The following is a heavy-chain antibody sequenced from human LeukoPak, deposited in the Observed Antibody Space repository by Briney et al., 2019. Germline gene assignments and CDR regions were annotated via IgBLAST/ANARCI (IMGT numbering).Heavy chain of an antibody. D-gene: IGHD1-1*01. V-gene: IGHV3-23*01. CDR2: TSGSGATT. CDR3: AKDVQSWPTYFDY. CDR1: GFTFSNHA. J-gene: IGHJ4*02. Sequence: PGESLRLSCAASGFTFSNHAMSWVRQAPGKGREWVSATSGSGATTYYADSVKVRFTVSKDNSKNTLYLQMNSLRAEDTAVYYCAKDVQSWPTYFDYWGQGTLVTVSS.